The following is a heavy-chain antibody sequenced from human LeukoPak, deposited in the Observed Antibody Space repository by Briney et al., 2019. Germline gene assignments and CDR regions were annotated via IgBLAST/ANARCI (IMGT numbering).Heavy chain of an antibody. CDR2: SRNKANSYST. D-gene: IGHD3-22*01. Sequence: GGSLRLSCAASGFTCSDHYMDWVRQAPGKGLEWVGSSRNKANSYSTEYAASVKGRFTISRDDSINSLYLQMDSLKTEDAAVYYCARGGRYYHDTSGDYWGQGTLVTVSS. J-gene: IGHJ4*02. V-gene: IGHV3-72*01. CDR3: ARGGRYYHDTSGDY. CDR1: GFTCSDHY.